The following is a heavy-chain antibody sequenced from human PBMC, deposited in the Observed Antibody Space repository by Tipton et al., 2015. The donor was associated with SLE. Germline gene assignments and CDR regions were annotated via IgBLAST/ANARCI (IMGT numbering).Heavy chain of an antibody. CDR2: IYTRGST. J-gene: IGHJ5*02. V-gene: IGHV4-61*02. D-gene: IGHD3-3*01. Sequence: TLSLTCTVSGASISSGSYHWSWIRQPAGKGLEWIGRIYTRGSTNYNPSLMNRVTVSVDTSKNQLSLKLSSVTAADTAVYYCARGGSVFGVVLNWFDPWGQGTLVTVSS. CDR1: GASISSGSYH. CDR3: ARGGSVFGVVLNWFDP.